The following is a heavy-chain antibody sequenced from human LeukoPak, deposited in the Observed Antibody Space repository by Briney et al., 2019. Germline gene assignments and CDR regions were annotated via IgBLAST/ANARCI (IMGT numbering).Heavy chain of an antibody. CDR2: ISWNSGSI. CDR1: GFTFDDYA. V-gene: IGHV3-9*01. Sequence: GRSLRLSCAASGFTFDDYAMHWVRQAPGKGLEWVSGISWNSGSIGYADSVKGRFTISRDNAKNSLYLQMNGLRAEDTALYYCAKDIFTGSSSGYDYAFDIWGQGTMVTVSS. D-gene: IGHD3-22*01. CDR3: AKDIFTGSSSGYDYAFDI. J-gene: IGHJ3*02.